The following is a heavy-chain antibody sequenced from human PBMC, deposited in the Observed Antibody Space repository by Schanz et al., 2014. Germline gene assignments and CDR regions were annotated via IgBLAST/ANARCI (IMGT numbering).Heavy chain of an antibody. D-gene: IGHD6-19*01. Sequence: QVQLVQSGSEVRKPGASVKVSCKASGYIFGSHGMTWVRQAPGQGLEWMGWMNPNSGNTGYAQKFQGRVTMTRHTSISTAYMELSSLRPEDTALYYCARDNSHWLVDYWGQGTLVTVSS. J-gene: IGHJ4*02. CDR1: GYIFGSHG. V-gene: IGHV1-8*01. CDR3: ARDNSHWLVDY. CDR2: MNPNSGNT.